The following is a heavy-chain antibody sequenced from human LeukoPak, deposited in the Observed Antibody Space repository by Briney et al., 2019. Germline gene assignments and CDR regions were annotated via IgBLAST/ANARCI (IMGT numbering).Heavy chain of an antibody. CDR2: TYYRSKWYN. J-gene: IGHJ4*02. D-gene: IGHD6-13*01. V-gene: IGHV6-1*01. CDR3: ASEGSSWYYFDY. CDR1: GDSISSNSAA. Sequence: SQTLSLNCAISGDSISSNSAAWHWIRQSPSRGLEWLGRTYYRSKWYNDYAVSVKSRITINPDTSKNQFSLQLNSVTPEDTAVYYCASEGSSWYYFDYWGQGTLVTVSS.